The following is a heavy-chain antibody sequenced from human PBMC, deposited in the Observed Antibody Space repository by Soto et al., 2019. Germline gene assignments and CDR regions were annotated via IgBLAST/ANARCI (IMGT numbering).Heavy chain of an antibody. CDR2: INAGNGNT. V-gene: IGHV1-3*01. D-gene: IGHD3-22*01. CDR1: GYTFPSYA. Sequence: ASVKVSCKASGYTFPSYAIHWVRQAPGQRLEWMGWINAGNGNTKYSQKFQGRVTITRDTSASTAYMELSSLRSEDTAVYYCARGAMIVVVNVDYWGQGTLVTVSS. CDR3: ARGAMIVVVNVDY. J-gene: IGHJ4*02.